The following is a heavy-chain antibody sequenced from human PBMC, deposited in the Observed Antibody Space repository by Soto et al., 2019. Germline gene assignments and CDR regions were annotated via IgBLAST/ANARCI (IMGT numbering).Heavy chain of an antibody. J-gene: IGHJ4*02. CDR2: ISDSGGTT. D-gene: IGHD6-19*01. V-gene: IGHV3-23*01. Sequence: PGGSLRLSCAASGFTFSSCAMSWVRQAPGMGLQWVSAISDSGGTTYYADSVRGRFTISRDNSKSTLYLQLNSLGAEDTAVYYCAKDRPAAGRQWLVQIWGPGTLVTFSS. CDR1: GFTFSSCA. CDR3: AKDRPAAGRQWLVQI.